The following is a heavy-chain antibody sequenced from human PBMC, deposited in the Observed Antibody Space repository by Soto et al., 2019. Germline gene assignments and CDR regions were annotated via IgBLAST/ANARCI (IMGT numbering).Heavy chain of an antibody. CDR3: AKGGPDCASTTCYLLVAFDI. Sequence: GSLRLSCVASGVTFSSYAMSWVRQAPGKGLEWVSAVSKSGLDTNYADSVKGRFTISRDNSKNTLYLQMNSLRTEDTAVYYCAKGGPDCASTTCYLLVAFDIWGQGTMVTVSS. V-gene: IGHV3-23*01. J-gene: IGHJ3*02. D-gene: IGHD2-2*01. CDR2: VSKSGLDT. CDR1: GVTFSSYA.